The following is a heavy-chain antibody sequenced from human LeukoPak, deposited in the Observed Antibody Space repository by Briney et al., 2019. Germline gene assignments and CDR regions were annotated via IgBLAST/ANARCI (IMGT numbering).Heavy chain of an antibody. CDR1: GYTFTSYD. J-gene: IGHJ3*02. V-gene: IGHV1-8*01. D-gene: IGHD3-10*01. CDR2: MNPNSGNT. CDR3: ARLYPRFGDAFDI. Sequence: ASVKVSCKASGYTFTSYDINWVRQATGQGLEWMGWMNPNSGNTGYAQKFQGRVTMTRNTSISTAYMELSSLRSEDTAVYYCARLYPRFGDAFDIWGQGTMVTVSS.